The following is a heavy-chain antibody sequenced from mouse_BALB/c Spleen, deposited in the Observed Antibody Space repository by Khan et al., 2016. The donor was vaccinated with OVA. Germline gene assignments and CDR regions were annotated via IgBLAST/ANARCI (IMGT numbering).Heavy chain of an antibody. D-gene: IGHD1-1*01. CDR1: GCSITSDYA. V-gene: IGHV3-2*02. Sequence: EVELVESGPGLVKPSQSLSLTCTVTGCSITSDYAWNWIRQFPGNKLEWMGFISYSGNTNYNPSLKSRISITRDTSKNQFFLQLNSVTTEDTARYYCARVYGGDFDYWGQGTTLTVSS. CDR3: ARVYGGDFDY. CDR2: ISYSGNT. J-gene: IGHJ2*01.